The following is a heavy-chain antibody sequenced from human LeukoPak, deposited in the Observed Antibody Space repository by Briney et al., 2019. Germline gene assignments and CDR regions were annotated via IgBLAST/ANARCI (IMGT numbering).Heavy chain of an antibody. Sequence: SETLSLTCTVSGGSISSHHWSWIRQPPGKGLEWIGYIFNSGGTNYNPSLKSRVTISLDTSKNQFSLKLSSVTAADTAVYYCATYRSRGFDYWGQGTLVTVSS. D-gene: IGHD2-21*01. V-gene: IGHV4-59*11. CDR3: ATYRSRGFDY. J-gene: IGHJ4*02. CDR1: GGSISSHH. CDR2: IFNSGGT.